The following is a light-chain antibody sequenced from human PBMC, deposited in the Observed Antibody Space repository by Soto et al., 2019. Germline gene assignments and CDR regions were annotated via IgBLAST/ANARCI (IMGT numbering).Light chain of an antibody. Sequence: IVMTQSPLSLSVTPGEAASISCMSSARLLHKNGYNYVDWYMQKPGQSPQLLIYLGSNRASGVPDRFSGSGSETYFTLEISRVEADDVGVYYCMQPLENFRTFGQGTKVDNK. V-gene: IGKV2-28*01. CDR3: MQPLENFRT. J-gene: IGKJ1*01. CDR2: LGS. CDR1: ARLLHKNGYNY.